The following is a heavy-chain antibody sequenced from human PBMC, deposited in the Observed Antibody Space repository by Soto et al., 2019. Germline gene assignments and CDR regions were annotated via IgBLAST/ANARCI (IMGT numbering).Heavy chain of an antibody. CDR1: GFTFSDYY. J-gene: IGHJ4*01. CDR2: ISSSRSYT. V-gene: IGHV3-11*06. D-gene: IGHD5-18*01. Sequence: GGSLRLSCAASGFTFSDYYMSWIRQAPGKGLEWVSYISSSRSYTNYADSVKGRFTISRDNAKNSLYLQMNSLRAEDTAVYYCARGEIQLWFPWGHGTLVTVSS. CDR3: ARGEIQLWFP.